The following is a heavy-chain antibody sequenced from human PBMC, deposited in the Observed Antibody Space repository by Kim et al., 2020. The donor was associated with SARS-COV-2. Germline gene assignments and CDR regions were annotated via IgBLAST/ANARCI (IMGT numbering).Heavy chain of an antibody. D-gene: IGHD3-22*01. CDR3: ARDAYYDNTGYYGLES. CDR1: GFTFDDYG. Sequence: GGSLRLSCAGSGFTFDDYGMSWVRQVPGKVLEWVAGITWKGDTVGYVDSVKGRFNISRDNAKKTLYLQMNSLRDEDTALYHCARDAYYDNTGYYGLESWGPGTLVTVSS. CDR2: ITWKGDTV. V-gene: IGHV3-20*01. J-gene: IGHJ5*01.